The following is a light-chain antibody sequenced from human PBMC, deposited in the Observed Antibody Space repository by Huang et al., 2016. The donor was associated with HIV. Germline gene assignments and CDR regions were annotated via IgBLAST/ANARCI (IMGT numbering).Light chain of an antibody. CDR2: GAS. J-gene: IGKJ1*01. Sequence: EIVLTQSPGTLSLSPGERATLSCRASQSVSNYYLAWYQQRPGQAPRLLIYGASSRATGIPDRFSGSGSGTDFTLIVSRLEPEDFAVYYCQQYGTSPWTFGQGTKVEIK. V-gene: IGKV3-20*01. CDR1: QSVSNYY. CDR3: QQYGTSPWT.